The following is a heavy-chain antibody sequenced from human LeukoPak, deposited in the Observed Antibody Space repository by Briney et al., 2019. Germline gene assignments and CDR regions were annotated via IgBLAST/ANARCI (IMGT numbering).Heavy chain of an antibody. CDR1: GFTFNNYA. CDR3: AKAPPAATNYYYGMDV. CDR2: VSGRGDGT. J-gene: IGHJ6*02. Sequence: GGSLRLSCAASGFTFNNYAMTWVRQAPGKGLEWVSAVSGRGDGTYYANSVKGRFTISRDNSKNTLCLEMNSLRAEDTAVYHCAKAPPAATNYYYGMDVWGQGTTVTVSS. V-gene: IGHV3-23*01. D-gene: IGHD2-15*01.